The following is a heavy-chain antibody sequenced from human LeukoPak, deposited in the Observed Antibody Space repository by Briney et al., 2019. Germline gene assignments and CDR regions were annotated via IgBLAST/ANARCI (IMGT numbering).Heavy chain of an antibody. CDR3: AGDGYNLPLGF. J-gene: IGHJ4*02. V-gene: IGHV3-7*01. CDR2: IKQNGGEK. Sequence: GGSLRLSCAVSGFTFSRYSMSWVRQAPGKGLEWGANIKQNGGEKYYVDSVKGRFTISRDNAKNSLYLQMNSLRVEDTAVYYCAGDGYNLPLGFWGQGTLVTVSS. CDR1: GFTFSRYS. D-gene: IGHD5-24*01.